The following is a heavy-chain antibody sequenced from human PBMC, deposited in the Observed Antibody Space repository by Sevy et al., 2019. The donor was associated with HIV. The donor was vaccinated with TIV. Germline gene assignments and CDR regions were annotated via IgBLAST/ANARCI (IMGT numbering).Heavy chain of an antibody. CDR1: GDTLNNNY. J-gene: IGHJ4*02. V-gene: IGHV1-46*02. CDR3: XXXXPAQHFDS. CDR2: IDPSGGNA. Sequence: ASVKVSCKASGDTLNNNYMHWVRQAPGQGLEWMGIIDPSGGNASYAQKFQGRVTMTRDTSTSTLYMDLSSLRSEDTXXXXXXXXXPAQHFDSWGQGTLVTVSS.